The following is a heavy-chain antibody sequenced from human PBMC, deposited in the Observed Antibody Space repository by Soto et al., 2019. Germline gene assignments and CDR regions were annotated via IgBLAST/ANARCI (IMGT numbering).Heavy chain of an antibody. CDR2: IIPIFGTA. D-gene: IGHD2-2*01. V-gene: IGHV1-69*01. J-gene: IGHJ6*02. CDR1: GGTFSRYA. Sequence: QVQLVQSGAEVKKPGSSVKVSCKASGGTFSRYAISWVRQAPGQGLEWMGGIIPIFGTANYAQKFQGRVTITADESTSTHYLEMSSLRAEDTAVYYCARGVLYCSSTSCYRHDGMDVWGQGTTVTVSS. CDR3: ARGVLYCSSTSCYRHDGMDV.